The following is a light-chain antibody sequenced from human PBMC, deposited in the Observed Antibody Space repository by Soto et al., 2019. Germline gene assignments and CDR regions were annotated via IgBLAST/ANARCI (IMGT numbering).Light chain of an antibody. V-gene: IGKV3-11*01. CDR1: QSVSSY. CDR2: DAS. CDR3: QQRSNWPLT. Sequence: EIVLTQSPATLSFSAGERATLSFRASQSVSSYLAWYQQKPGQAPRLLIYDASNRATGIPARFSGSGSGTDFTLTISSLEPEDFAVYYCQQRSNWPLTFGQGTRLEIK. J-gene: IGKJ5*01.